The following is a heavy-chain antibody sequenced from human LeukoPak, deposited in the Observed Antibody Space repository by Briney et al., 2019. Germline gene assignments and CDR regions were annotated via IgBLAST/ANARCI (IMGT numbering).Heavy chain of an antibody. V-gene: IGHV3-30*18. CDR1: GFTFSSYG. D-gene: IGHD3-22*01. CDR2: ISYDGSNK. Sequence: PGGSLRLSCAASGFTFSSYGMHWVRQAPGKGLEWVAVISYDGSNKYYADSVKGRFTISRDNSKNTLYLQMNSLRAEDTAVYYCAKAGVPAYYYDSSEGAFDIWGQGTMVTVSS. J-gene: IGHJ3*02. CDR3: AKAGVPAYYYDSSEGAFDI.